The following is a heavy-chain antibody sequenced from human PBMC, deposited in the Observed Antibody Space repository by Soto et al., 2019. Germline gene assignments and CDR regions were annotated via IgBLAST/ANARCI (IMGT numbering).Heavy chain of an antibody. J-gene: IGHJ3*02. D-gene: IGHD5-18*01. CDR3: ANCGYSYGFDAFDI. V-gene: IGHV1-69*06. CDR1: GGTFSSYA. Sequence: SVKVSCKASGGTFSSYAISWVRQAPGQGLEWMGGIIPIFGTANYAQKFQGRVTITADKSTSTAYMELSSLRSEDTTVYYCANCGYSYGFDAFDIWGQGTMVTVSS. CDR2: IIPIFGTA.